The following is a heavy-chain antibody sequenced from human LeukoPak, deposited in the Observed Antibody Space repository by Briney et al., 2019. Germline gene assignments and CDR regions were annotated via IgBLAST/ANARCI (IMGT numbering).Heavy chain of an antibody. CDR3: AKGDTFGGVIVLFDY. D-gene: IGHD3-16*02. Sequence: GGSLRLSCAASGFTFSSYAMSWVRQAPGKGQEWVSAISGSGGSTYYADSVKGRFTISRDNSKNTLYLQMNSLRAEDTAVYYCAKGDTFGGVIVLFDYWGQGTLVTVSS. J-gene: IGHJ4*02. CDR2: ISGSGGST. V-gene: IGHV3-23*01. CDR1: GFTFSSYA.